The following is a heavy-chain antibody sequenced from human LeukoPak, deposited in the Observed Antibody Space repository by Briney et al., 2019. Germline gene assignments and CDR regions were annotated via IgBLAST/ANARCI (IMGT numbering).Heavy chain of an antibody. V-gene: IGHV1-2*02. J-gene: IGHJ3*02. D-gene: IGHD1-26*01. CDR1: GYTFTGYY. Sequence: ASVKVSCKASGYTFTGYYMHWARQAPGQGLEWMGWINPNSGGTNYAQKFQGRVTMTRDTSTSTVYMELNSLRSEDTAVYYCARDPRGYSGSYLTRGAFDIWGQGTMVTVSS. CDR3: ARDPRGYSGSYLTRGAFDI. CDR2: INPNSGGT.